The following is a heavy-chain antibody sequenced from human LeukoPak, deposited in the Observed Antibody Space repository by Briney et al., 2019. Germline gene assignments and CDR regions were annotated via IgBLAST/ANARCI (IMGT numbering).Heavy chain of an antibody. CDR2: ISAYNGNT. CDR3: ARVIGSPAYYYYYYMDV. D-gene: IGHD3-10*01. J-gene: IGHJ6*03. Sequence: ASVKVSCKASGYTFTSYGISWVRQAPGQGLEWMGWISAYNGNTNYAQKLQGRVTMTTDTSTSTAYMELRSLRSDDTAVHYCARVIGSPAYYYYYYMDVWGKGTTVTVSS. CDR1: GYTFTSYG. V-gene: IGHV1-18*01.